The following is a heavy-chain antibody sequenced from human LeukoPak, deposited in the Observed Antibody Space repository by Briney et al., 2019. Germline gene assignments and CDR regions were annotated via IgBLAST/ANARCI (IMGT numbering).Heavy chain of an antibody. J-gene: IGHJ5*02. V-gene: IGHV4-34*01. D-gene: IGHD4-11*01. CDR1: GGSFSGYY. CDR3: ARPQRSYSNHARWFDP. CDR2: INHSGST. Sequence: SETLSLTCAVYGGSFSGYYWSWIRQPPGKGLEWIGEINHSGSTNYNPSLKSRVTISVDTTKNQFSLKLSSVTAADTAVYYCARPQRSYSNHARWFDPWGQGTLVTVSS.